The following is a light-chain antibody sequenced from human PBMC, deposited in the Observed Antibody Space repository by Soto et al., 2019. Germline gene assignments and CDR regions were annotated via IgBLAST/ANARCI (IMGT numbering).Light chain of an antibody. Sequence: EIVLTQSPGTLSLSPGERATLSCRASQSVSSYYLAWYQQKPGQAPRLLMYDASNRASGIPARFSGSGSGTDYTLTISSLQPEDFATYYCQQSYNTPRAFGQGTKVDNK. CDR2: DAS. J-gene: IGKJ1*01. CDR1: QSVSSYY. V-gene: IGKV3D-20*02. CDR3: QQSYNTPRA.